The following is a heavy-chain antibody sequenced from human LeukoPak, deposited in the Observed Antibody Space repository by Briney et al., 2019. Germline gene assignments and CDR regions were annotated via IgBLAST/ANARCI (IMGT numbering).Heavy chain of an antibody. D-gene: IGHD3-9*01. J-gene: IGHJ4*02. V-gene: IGHV3-7*01. CDR1: GFAFSSYW. Sequence: PGGSLRLSCAASGFAFSSYWMSWVRQAPGKGLEWVANIKQDGSEKYYVDSVKGRFTISRDNSKNTLYLQMNSLRLEDTAVYYCASGGYDILTASGHWGQGTLVTVSS. CDR2: IKQDGSEK. CDR3: ASGGYDILTASGH.